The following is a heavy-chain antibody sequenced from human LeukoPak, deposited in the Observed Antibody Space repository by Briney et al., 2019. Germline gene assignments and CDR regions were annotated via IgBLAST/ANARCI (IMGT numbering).Heavy chain of an antibody. Sequence: HPGGSLRLSCAASGFTFSSYSMNWVRQAPGKGLEWVSYISSSSSTIYYADSVKGRFTISRDNAKNSLYLQMNSLRAEDTAVYYCARDGGTTVTPFDYWGQGTLVTVSS. V-gene: IGHV3-48*01. J-gene: IGHJ4*02. CDR1: GFTFSSYS. CDR3: ARDGGTTVTPFDY. CDR2: ISSSSSTI. D-gene: IGHD4-17*01.